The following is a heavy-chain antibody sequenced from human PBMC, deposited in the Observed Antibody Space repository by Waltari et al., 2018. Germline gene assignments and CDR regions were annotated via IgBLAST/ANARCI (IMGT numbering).Heavy chain of an antibody. D-gene: IGHD3-3*01. CDR1: GGSLSNNNW. CDR3: ASSIFGVIGDWFDP. V-gene: IGHV4-4*02. Sequence: QVQLQESGPGLVTPSGTLSLTCAVSGGSLSNNNWWTWVRQPPGKGLEWIGEIYHSGTTNYNPSLKSRVTISVDKSKNLFSLKLTSVTAADTAVYYCASSIFGVIGDWFDPWGQGTLVTVSS. J-gene: IGHJ5*02. CDR2: IYHSGTT.